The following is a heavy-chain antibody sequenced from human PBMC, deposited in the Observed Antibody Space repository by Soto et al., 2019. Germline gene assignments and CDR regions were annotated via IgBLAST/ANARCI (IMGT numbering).Heavy chain of an antibody. J-gene: IGHJ4*02. D-gene: IGHD3-10*01. Sequence: GGSLRLSCAASGFTFSSYAMSWVHQAPGKGLEWVSAISGSGGSTYYADSVKGRFTISRDNSKNTLYLQMNSLRAEDTAVYYSARYRSRFGEYALAYWGQGTLVTVSS. CDR2: ISGSGGST. V-gene: IGHV3-23*01. CDR1: GFTFSSYA. CDR3: ARYRSRFGEYALAY.